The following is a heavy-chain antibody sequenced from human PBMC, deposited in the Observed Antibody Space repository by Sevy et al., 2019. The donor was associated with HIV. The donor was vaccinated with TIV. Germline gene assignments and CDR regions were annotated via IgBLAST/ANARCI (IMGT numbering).Heavy chain of an antibody. CDR1: GFIFSTYG. J-gene: IGHJ4*02. CDR3: VSGASIAAAGNFAY. CDR2: IWYDGSSQ. D-gene: IGHD6-13*01. Sequence: GGSLRLSCAASGFIFSTYGMHWVRQAPGKGLEWVALIWYDGSSQYYADSVQGRFTISRDNSKNTLDLQMNSLRAEDTAVHYCVSGASIAAAGNFAYWGQGTLVTVSS. V-gene: IGHV3-33*08.